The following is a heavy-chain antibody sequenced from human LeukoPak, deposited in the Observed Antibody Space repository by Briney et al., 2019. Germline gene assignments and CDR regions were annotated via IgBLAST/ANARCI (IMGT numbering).Heavy chain of an antibody. D-gene: IGHD3-22*01. CDR2: IYYSGST. Sequence: SETLSLTCSVSGGSISSYYWSWIRQPPGKGLEWIGYIYYSGSTNDNPSLTSRVTISVDTSENQFSLKLSSVTAADTAVYYCARHLVPYYDSSGYYDYYGMDVWGQGTTVTVSS. CDR3: ARHLVPYYDSSGYYDYYGMDV. J-gene: IGHJ6*02. CDR1: GGSISSYY. V-gene: IGHV4-59*08.